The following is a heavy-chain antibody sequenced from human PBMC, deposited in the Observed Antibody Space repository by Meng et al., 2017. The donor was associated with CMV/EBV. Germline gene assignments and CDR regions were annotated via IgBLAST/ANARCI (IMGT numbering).Heavy chain of an antibody. Sequence: ASVKVPCKASGYTFTSYGISRVRQAPGQGLEWMGWISAYNGNTNYAQKLQGRVTMTTDTSTSTAYMELRSLRSDDTAVYYCARDGGQWPAGSHYYYYYGMDVWGQGTTVTVSS. CDR2: ISAYNGNT. J-gene: IGHJ6*02. D-gene: IGHD6-19*01. V-gene: IGHV1-18*01. CDR1: GYTFTSYG. CDR3: ARDGGQWPAGSHYYYYYGMDV.